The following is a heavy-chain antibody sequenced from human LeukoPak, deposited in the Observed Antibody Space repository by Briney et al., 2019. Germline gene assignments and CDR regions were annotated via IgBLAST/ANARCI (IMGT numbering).Heavy chain of an antibody. J-gene: IGHJ1*01. Sequence: PSETLSLTCIVSGGSISSSTYWWGWIRQPPGKGLEWIGSISYRGSIYYNPSLKSRVTMSVDTSKNQFSLKLSSVTAADTAVYYCASPPNYYDSSEVFYQWGQGTLVTASS. CDR2: ISYRGSI. D-gene: IGHD3-22*01. CDR1: GGSISSSTYW. V-gene: IGHV4-39*01. CDR3: ASPPNYYDSSEVFYQ.